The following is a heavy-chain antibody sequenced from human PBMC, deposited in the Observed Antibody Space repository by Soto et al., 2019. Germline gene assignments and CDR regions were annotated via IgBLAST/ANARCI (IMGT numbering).Heavy chain of an antibody. CDR1: GGTFSSYA. CDR3: ARMVAVAGTSVNYYYGMDV. D-gene: IGHD6-19*01. V-gene: IGHV1-69*13. CDR2: IIPIFGTA. Sequence: SVKVSCKASGGTFSSYAISWVRQAPGQGLEWMGGIIPIFGTANYAQKFQGRVTITADESTSTAYMELSSLRSEDTAVYYCARMVAVAGTSVNYYYGMDVWGQGTTVTVSS. J-gene: IGHJ6*02.